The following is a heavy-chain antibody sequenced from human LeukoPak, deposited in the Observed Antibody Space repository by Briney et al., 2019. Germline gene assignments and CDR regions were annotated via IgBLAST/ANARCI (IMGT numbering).Heavy chain of an antibody. J-gene: IGHJ5*02. CDR3: ARANYDFWSGRNWFDP. D-gene: IGHD3-3*01. V-gene: IGHV4-4*07. CDR2: IYTSGST. Sequence: SETLSPTCTVSGGSISSYYWSWIRQPAGKGLEWIGRIYTSGSTNYNPSLKSRVTMSVDTSKNQFSLKLSSVTAADTAVYYCARANYDFWSGRNWFDPWGQGTLVTVSS. CDR1: GGSISSYY.